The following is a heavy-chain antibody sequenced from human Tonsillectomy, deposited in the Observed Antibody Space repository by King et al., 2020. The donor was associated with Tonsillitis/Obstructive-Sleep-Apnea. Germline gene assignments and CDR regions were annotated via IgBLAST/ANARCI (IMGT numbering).Heavy chain of an antibody. V-gene: IGHV4-39*01. CDR1: GGSISSSSYY. D-gene: IGHD2-8*01. Sequence: QLQESGPGLVKPSETLSLTCTVSGGSISSSSYYWGWIRQPPGKGLEWIGNIYYSGNTYYNPSLKSRVTISVDTSKNQFSLKMKSVSAADTAMYYCARPIWVYDGKKSADEEGAFDIRGQGTMVTVSS. J-gene: IGHJ3*02. CDR2: IYYSGNT. CDR3: ARPIWVYDGKKSADEEGAFDI.